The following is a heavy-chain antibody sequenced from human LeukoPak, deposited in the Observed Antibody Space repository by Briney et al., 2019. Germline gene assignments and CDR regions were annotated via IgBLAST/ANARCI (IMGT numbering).Heavy chain of an antibody. V-gene: IGHV4-61*02. Sequence: SETLSLTCTASGGSISSGSYFWSWLRQPAGKGLEWIGRIYTSGSTNYNPSLKSRVTISIDTSKNQFSLKLSSVTAADTAVYYCARDKLLEWFVFDYWGQGTLVTVSS. CDR1: GGSISSGSYF. CDR2: IYTSGST. D-gene: IGHD3-3*01. CDR3: ARDKLLEWFVFDY. J-gene: IGHJ4*02.